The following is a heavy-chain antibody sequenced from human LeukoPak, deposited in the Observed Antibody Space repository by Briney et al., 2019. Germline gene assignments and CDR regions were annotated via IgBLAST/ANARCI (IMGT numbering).Heavy chain of an antibody. J-gene: IGHJ3*02. Sequence: NPSETLSLTCTVSGGSVSSGSYYWSWIRQPPGKGLEWIGYIYYSGSTNYNPSLKSRVTISVDTSKNQFSLKLSSVTAADTAVYYCATGGAVGAGGRFDIWGQGSMVTVSS. CDR3: ATGGAVGAGGRFDI. V-gene: IGHV4-61*01. CDR2: IYYSGST. D-gene: IGHD1-26*01. CDR1: GGSVSSGSYY.